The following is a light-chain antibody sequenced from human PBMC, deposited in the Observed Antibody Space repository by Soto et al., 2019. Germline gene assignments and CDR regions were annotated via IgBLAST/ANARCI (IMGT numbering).Light chain of an antibody. Sequence: QSVLTQPPSVSGAPGQRVTISCTGSSSNFGANYDVHWYQQLPGTAPKLLIYGNSNRPSGVPDRFSGSKSGTSASLAITGLQPEDEADYSCQSFDSSLSVVFGGGTKVTVL. J-gene: IGLJ2*01. CDR3: QSFDSSLSVV. CDR1: SSNFGANYD. CDR2: GNS. V-gene: IGLV1-40*01.